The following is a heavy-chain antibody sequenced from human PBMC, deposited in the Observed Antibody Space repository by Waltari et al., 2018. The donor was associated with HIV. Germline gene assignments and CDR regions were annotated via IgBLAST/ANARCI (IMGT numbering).Heavy chain of an antibody. CDR1: GGSFSGYY. J-gene: IGHJ4*02. D-gene: IGHD3-10*01. Sequence: QVQLQQWGAGLLKPSETLSLTCAVYGGSFSGYYWTWIRQPPGKGLEWIGEINHSGSTNYNPSLKSRVTISVDTSKNQFSLKLSSVTAADTAVYYCARDMVRGVINYWGQGTLVTVSS. CDR2: INHSGST. V-gene: IGHV4-34*01. CDR3: ARDMVRGVINY.